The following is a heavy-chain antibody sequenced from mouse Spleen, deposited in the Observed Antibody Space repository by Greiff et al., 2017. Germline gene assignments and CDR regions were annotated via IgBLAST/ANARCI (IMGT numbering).Heavy chain of an antibody. CDR2: IWSGGST. J-gene: IGHJ3*01. D-gene: IGHD2-4*01. V-gene: IGHV2-2*02. CDR1: GFSLTSYG. CDR3: ARPSTMITTWFAY. Sequence: QVQLQQSGPGLVQPSQSLSITCTVSGFSLTSYGVHWVRQSPGKGLEWLGVIWSGGSTDYNAAFISRLSISKDNSKSQVFFKMNSLQANDTAIYYCARPSTMITTWFAYWGQGTLVTVSA.